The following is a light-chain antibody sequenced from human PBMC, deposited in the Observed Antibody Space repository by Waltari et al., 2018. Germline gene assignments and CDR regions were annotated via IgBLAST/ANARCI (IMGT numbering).Light chain of an antibody. CDR1: RHIANN. V-gene: IGKV1-6*02. J-gene: IGKJ4*01. CDR2: SAS. Sequence: IQMTQSPSSLSASIGDTVTITCRASRHIANNLNWYQQQSGKAPKLLIYSASSLQSGVPSRFSGSGSGTDFSLTISSLQPEDFATYYCQQGYDFPCTFGRGTKVEIK. CDR3: QQGYDFPCT.